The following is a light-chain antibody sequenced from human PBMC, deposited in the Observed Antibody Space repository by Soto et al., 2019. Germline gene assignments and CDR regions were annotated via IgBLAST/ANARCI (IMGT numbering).Light chain of an antibody. CDR3: QQYFTSRT. CDR1: QSVSSGY. V-gene: IGKV3-20*01. CDR2: GAS. Sequence: EIVLTQSPGTLSLSPGERATLSCRASQSVSSGYLAWYQQKPGQAPRLLIYGASNRATGIPDRFSGSGSGIDFTLTISRLEPEDFAVYYCQQYFTSRTFGQGTKLEIK. J-gene: IGKJ2*02.